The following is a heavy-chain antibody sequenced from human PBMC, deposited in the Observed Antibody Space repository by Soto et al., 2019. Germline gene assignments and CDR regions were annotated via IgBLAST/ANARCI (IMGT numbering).Heavy chain of an antibody. CDR2: IRSKANSYAT. V-gene: IGHV3-73*01. CDR1: GFTFSGSA. Sequence: GGSLRLSCAASGFTFSGSAMHWVRQASGKGLEWVGRIRSKANSYATAYAASVKGRFTISRDDSKNTAYLQMNSLRAEDTAVYYCAKYTVPIAAAGSGTPSYNWSDPWGQGTLVTVSS. D-gene: IGHD6-13*01. J-gene: IGHJ5*02. CDR3: AKYTVPIAAAGSGTPSYNWSDP.